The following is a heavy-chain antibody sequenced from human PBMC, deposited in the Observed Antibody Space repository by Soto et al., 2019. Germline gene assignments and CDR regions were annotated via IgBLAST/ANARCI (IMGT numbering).Heavy chain of an antibody. CDR1: GFTFDDYA. CDR3: AKDAATTIFGVVNQYYYGMDV. CDR2: ISGDGGST. Sequence: GGSLRLSCAASGFTFDDYAMHWVRQAPGKGLEWVSLISGDGGSTYYADSVKGRFTISRDNSKNSLYLQMNSLRTEDTALYYCAKDAATTIFGVVNQYYYGMDVWGQGTTVTVSS. D-gene: IGHD3-3*01. J-gene: IGHJ6*02. V-gene: IGHV3-43*02.